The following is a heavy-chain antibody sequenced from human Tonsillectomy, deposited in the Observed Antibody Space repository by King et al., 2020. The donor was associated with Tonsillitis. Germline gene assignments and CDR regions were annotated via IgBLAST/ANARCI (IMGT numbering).Heavy chain of an antibody. J-gene: IGHJ1*01. V-gene: IGHV1-2*02. CDR1: GYTFTDYY. D-gene: IGHD3-22*01. Sequence: QLVQSGTEVKKPGASVKVSCKASGYTFTDYYIQWVRQAPGQGPEWMGWIDPNSGATNYAQKFQGRVTMTGDTSITTAYMELSSLRSDDTAVYYCARHFYERSRYYYQFFQHWGQGTLVTVSS. CDR3: ARHFYERSRYYYQFFQH. CDR2: IDPNSGAT.